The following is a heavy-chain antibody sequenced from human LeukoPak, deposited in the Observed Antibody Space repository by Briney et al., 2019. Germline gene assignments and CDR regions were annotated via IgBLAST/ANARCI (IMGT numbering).Heavy chain of an antibody. CDR1: GFTFSSYW. Sequence: PGGSLRLSCAASGFTFSSYWMSWVRQAPGKGLEWVAVISYDGSNKYYADSVKGRFTISRDNSKNTLYLQMNSLRAEDTAVYYCARSRNDAFDIWGQGTMVTVSS. CDR2: ISYDGSNK. CDR3: ARSRNDAFDI. D-gene: IGHD1-1*01. V-gene: IGHV3-30-3*01. J-gene: IGHJ3*02.